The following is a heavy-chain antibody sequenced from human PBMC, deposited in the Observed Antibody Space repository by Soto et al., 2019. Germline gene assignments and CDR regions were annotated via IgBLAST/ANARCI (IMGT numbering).Heavy chain of an antibody. CDR3: ARQPYDSSGYYYGA. D-gene: IGHD3-22*01. CDR2: MYSSGNN. Sequence: QLQLQESGPGLVKPSETLSLTCTVSAGSISRSNYYWGWIRQPPGKGLEWIGSMYSSGNNYYNPSPKTSVTIPVPTSTTQFSPTLTSVTAAATTVYYCARQPYDSSGYYYGAWGQGTLVTVSS. CDR1: AGSISRSNYY. V-gene: IGHV4-39*01. J-gene: IGHJ5*02.